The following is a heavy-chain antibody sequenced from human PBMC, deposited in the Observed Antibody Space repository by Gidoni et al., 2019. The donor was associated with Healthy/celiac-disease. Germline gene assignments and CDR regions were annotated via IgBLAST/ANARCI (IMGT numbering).Heavy chain of an antibody. V-gene: IGHV3-9*01. D-gene: IGHD6-19*01. CDR3: AKDTAVAGIVSAFDI. CDR1: GFTFDDYA. J-gene: IGHJ3*02. CDR2: IRWNSGSI. Sequence: EVQLVESGGGLVQPGRSLRLSCAASGFTFDDYAMHWVRQAPGKGLEWVSGIRWNSGSIGYADSVKGRFTISRDNAKNSLYLQMNSLRAEDTALYYCAKDTAVAGIVSAFDIWGQGTMVTVSS.